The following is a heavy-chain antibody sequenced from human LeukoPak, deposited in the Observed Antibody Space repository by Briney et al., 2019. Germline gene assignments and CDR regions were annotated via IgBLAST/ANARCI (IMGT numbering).Heavy chain of an antibody. J-gene: IGHJ6*03. CDR2: IYYSGGT. V-gene: IGHV4-39*07. D-gene: IGHD6-19*01. CDR3: ARGDSSGTYYYYYMDV. Sequence: SETLSLTCTVSGGSISSNGYYWAWFRQPPGKGLEWIGSIYYSGGTYYNPSLKSRVTISIDTSKNQFSLKLSSVTAADTAVYYCARGDSSGTYYYYYMDVWGKGTTVTVSS. CDR1: GGSISSNGYY.